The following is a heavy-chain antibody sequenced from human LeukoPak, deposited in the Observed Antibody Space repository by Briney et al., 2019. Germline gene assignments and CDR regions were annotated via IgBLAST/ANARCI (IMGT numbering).Heavy chain of an antibody. D-gene: IGHD2-2*01. CDR3: ARGSSTTSGGDY. CDR2: INHGGST. J-gene: IGHJ4*02. Sequence: SETLSLTCAVYGGSFSGYYWSWIRQPPGKGLEWIGEINHGGSTNSNPSLKSRVTISVDTSKNQSSLKLSSVTAADTAVYYCARGSSTTSGGDYWGQGTLVTVSS. V-gene: IGHV4-34*01. CDR1: GGSFSGYY.